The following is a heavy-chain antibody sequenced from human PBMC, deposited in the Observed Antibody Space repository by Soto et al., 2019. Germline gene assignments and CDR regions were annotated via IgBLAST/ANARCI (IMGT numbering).Heavy chain of an antibody. Sequence: QLQLQEYGSGLVKPSQTLSLTCAVSGGSISSGGYSWSWIRQPPGKGLEWIGYIYHSGTTYYNPSLKSRVTISVDRSKHQFSLKLSSVTAADTAVYYCARGRRYQPLLFDYWGQGTLVTVSS. J-gene: IGHJ4*02. V-gene: IGHV4-30-2*01. CDR3: ARGRRYQPLLFDY. CDR1: GGSISSGGYS. D-gene: IGHD2-2*01. CDR2: IYHSGTT.